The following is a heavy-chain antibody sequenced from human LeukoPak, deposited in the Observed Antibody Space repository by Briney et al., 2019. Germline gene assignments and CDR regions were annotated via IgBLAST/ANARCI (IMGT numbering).Heavy chain of an antibody. CDR1: GYTFTSYY. CDR2: INPSGDST. J-gene: IGHJ4*02. CDR3: ARDLGATPFDY. D-gene: IGHD1-26*01. V-gene: IGHV1-46*01. Sequence: ASVKVSCKASGYTFTSYYMHWVRQAPGQGLEWMGIINPSGDSTSYAQKFQGRVTMTRDTSTSTVYMELSSLRSEDTAVYYCARDLGATPFDYWGQGTLVTVSS.